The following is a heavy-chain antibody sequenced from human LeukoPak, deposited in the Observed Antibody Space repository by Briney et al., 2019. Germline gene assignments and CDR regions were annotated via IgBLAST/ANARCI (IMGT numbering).Heavy chain of an antibody. D-gene: IGHD3-22*01. CDR2: IKSKTDGGTT. Sequence: GGSLRLSCAASGFTFSNAWMSWVRQAPGKGLEWVGRIKSKTDGGTTDYAAPVKGRFTISRDDSKNTLYLQMNSLRAEDTAVYYCARDNRREDSNGYYRVWFDPWGQGTLVTVSS. CDR3: ARDNRREDSNGYYRVWFDP. J-gene: IGHJ5*02. V-gene: IGHV3-15*01. CDR1: GFTFSNAW.